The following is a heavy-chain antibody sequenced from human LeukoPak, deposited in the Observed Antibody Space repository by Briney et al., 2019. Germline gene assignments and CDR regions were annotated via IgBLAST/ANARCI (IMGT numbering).Heavy chain of an antibody. CDR3: ARSSPVPRGQQLVPSPEY. CDR2: IYSSGST. CDR1: DGSISSSSYY. V-gene: IGHV4-39*07. J-gene: IGHJ4*02. D-gene: IGHD6-13*01. Sequence: SETLSLTCTVSDGSISSSSYYWGWIRQPPGKGLEWIASIYSSGSTNYNPSLKSRVTISVATSKNQFSLKLSSVTAADTAAYYCARSSPVPRGQQLVPSPEYWGQGILVTVSS.